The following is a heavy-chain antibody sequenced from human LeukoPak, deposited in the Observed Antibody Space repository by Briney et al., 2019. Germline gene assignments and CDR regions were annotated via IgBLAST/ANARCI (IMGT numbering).Heavy chain of an antibody. D-gene: IGHD4-11*01. V-gene: IGHV1-69*13. J-gene: IGHJ6*03. CDR2: IIPIFGTT. CDR3: ARVDSNYYMDV. CDR1: GGAFSSYT. Sequence: SVKVSCKASGGAFSSYTISWVRQAPGQGLEWMGGIIPIFGTTNYAQKFQGRVTITADESTSTAYMELSSLRSEDTAVYYCARVDSNYYMDVWGKGTTVTVSS.